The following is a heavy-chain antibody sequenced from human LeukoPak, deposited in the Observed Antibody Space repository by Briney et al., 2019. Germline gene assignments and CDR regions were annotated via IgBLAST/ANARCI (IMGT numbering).Heavy chain of an antibody. CDR2: ISGSGGST. CDR1: GFTFSSYA. Sequence: GGSLRLSCAASGFTFSSYAMSWVRQAPGKGLEWVSAISGSGGSTYYADSVKGRFTISRDNSKNTLYLQMNSLRAEDTDVYYCAKDHRWLRSGDAFDIWGQGTMVTVSS. CDR3: AKDHRWLRSGDAFDI. J-gene: IGHJ3*02. V-gene: IGHV3-23*01. D-gene: IGHD5-12*01.